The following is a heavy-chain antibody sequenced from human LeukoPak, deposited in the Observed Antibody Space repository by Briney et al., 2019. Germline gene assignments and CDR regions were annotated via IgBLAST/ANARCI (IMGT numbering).Heavy chain of an antibody. D-gene: IGHD5-18*01. CDR1: GYSFTNYG. CDR3: GRGGAQYSYGFDY. CDR2: ISPYNGDT. J-gene: IGHJ4*02. V-gene: IGHV1-18*01. Sequence: ASVKVSCKASGYSFTNYGLSWVRQAPGQGLEWMGWISPYNGDTNYAQNLQGRVTMTTDTSTTTAYLELRSLRSDDTAMYYCGRGGAQYSYGFDYWGQGTLVTVSP.